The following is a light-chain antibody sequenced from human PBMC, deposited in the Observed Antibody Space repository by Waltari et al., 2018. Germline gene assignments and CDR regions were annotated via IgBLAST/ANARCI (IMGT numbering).Light chain of an antibody. CDR1: SRDVGRCDI. CDR2: EVS. J-gene: IGLJ2*01. V-gene: IGLV2-23*02. CDR3: CSFAGSSISMV. Sequence: QSALTQPASVSGSPGQANTVSCTGTSRDVGRCDIVSVYQQHPGKAPKLKIYEVSERPSGVSDRFSGSKSGNTASLTISGLQAEDEGDYYCCSFAGSSISMVFGGGTKLTVL.